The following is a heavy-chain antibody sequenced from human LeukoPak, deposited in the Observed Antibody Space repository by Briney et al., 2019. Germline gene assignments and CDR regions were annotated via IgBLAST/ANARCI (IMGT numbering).Heavy chain of an antibody. D-gene: IGHD4/OR15-4a*01. CDR1: GFTFSNYG. CDR3: ARDYLDDYRGSYYGMDV. CDR2: VVYDGTNK. Sequence: GGSLRLSCAASGFTFSNYGMHWVRQAPGRGPEWVAVVVYDGTNKYYADSVKGRFTISRDNSKNTLYLQMNSLRAEDTAVYYCARDYLDDYRGSYYGMDVWGQGTTVTVSS. J-gene: IGHJ6*02. V-gene: IGHV3-30*03.